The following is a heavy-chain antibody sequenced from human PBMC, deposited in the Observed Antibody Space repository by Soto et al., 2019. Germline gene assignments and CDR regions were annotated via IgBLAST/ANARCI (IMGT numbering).Heavy chain of an antibody. CDR3: ATGILTGYHRALDY. V-gene: IGHV1-18*01. Sequence: GASVKVSCKASGYTFTSYGISWVRQAPGQGLEWMGWISAYNGNTNYARKLQGRVTMTTDTSTSTAYMELRSLRSDDTAVYYCATGILTGYHRALDYWAREPWSPSPQ. CDR1: GYTFTSYG. CDR2: ISAYNGNT. J-gene: IGHJ4*02. D-gene: IGHD3-9*01.